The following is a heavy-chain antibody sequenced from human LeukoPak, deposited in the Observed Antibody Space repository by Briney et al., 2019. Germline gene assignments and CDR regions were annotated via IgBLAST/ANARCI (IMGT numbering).Heavy chain of an antibody. Sequence: TGGSLRLSCAASGFTFSSYEMYWVRQAPGKGLEWVSYISNSGSIIYYADSVEGRFTISRDNAKNSLYLQMNSLRAEDTAVYFCARGTEYYSSGTYYKGIDYWGQGTLVTVSS. CDR1: GFTFSSYE. CDR3: ARGTEYYSSGTYYKGIDY. J-gene: IGHJ4*02. CDR2: ISNSGSII. D-gene: IGHD3-10*01. V-gene: IGHV3-48*03.